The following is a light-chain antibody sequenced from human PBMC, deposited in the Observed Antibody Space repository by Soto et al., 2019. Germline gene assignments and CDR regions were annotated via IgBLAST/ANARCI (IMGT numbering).Light chain of an antibody. CDR1: SGSIASNY. CDR3: QSYESSNPHVV. J-gene: IGLJ2*01. V-gene: IGLV6-57*04. Sequence: NFMLTQPHSVSESPGKTVTISCTRSSGSIASNYVQWYQQRPGSAPTTVIYEDNQRPSGVPDRFSGSIDSSTNSASLTISGLTTEDEADYSCQSYESSNPHVVFGGGTKLTVL. CDR2: EDN.